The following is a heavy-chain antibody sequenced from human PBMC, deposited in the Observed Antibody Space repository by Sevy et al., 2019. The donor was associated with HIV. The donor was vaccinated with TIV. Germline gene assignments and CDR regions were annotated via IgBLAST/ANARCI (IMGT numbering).Heavy chain of an antibody. D-gene: IGHD1-26*01. J-gene: IGHJ4*02. Sequence: GGSLRLSCVVSGFTFSSFDMHWVRQAPGKGLEWVAFISNDGSNKYYEDSVKGRVTISRDNYKNTLYLQMNSLRAEDTAAYYCAKDRLGSYKRLFHYWGQGTLVTVSS. CDR1: GFTFSSFD. V-gene: IGHV3-30*18. CDR2: ISNDGSNK. CDR3: AKDRLGSYKRLFHY.